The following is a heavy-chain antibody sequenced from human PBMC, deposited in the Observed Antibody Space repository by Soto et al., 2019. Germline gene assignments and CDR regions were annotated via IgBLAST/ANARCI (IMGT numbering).Heavy chain of an antibody. D-gene: IGHD3-22*01. CDR1: GYTFTSYD. V-gene: IGHV1-8*01. J-gene: IGHJ4*02. CDR2: MSPNSGNT. Sequence: GASVKVSCKASGYTFTSYDINWVRQATGQGLEWMGWMSPNSGNTGYAQKFQGRVTMTRDTSIATAYMELSSLRSADTAVYYCARGSSYYDSRGFDYWGQGTPVTVSS. CDR3: ARGSSYYDSRGFDY.